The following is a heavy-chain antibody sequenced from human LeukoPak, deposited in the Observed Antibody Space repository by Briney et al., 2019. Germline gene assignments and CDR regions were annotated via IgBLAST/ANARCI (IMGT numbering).Heavy chain of an antibody. CDR1: GFTFSSYA. CDR2: ISGSGGST. V-gene: IGHV3-23*01. CDR3: AKDRLRYFDWHLDYFDY. D-gene: IGHD3-9*01. J-gene: IGHJ4*02. Sequence: PGGSLRLSCAASGFTFSSYAMSWVRQAPGKGLEWVSAISGSGGSTYYADSVKGRFTISRDNSKNTLYLQMNSLRAEDTAVYYCAKDRLRYFDWHLDYFDYWGQGTLVTVSS.